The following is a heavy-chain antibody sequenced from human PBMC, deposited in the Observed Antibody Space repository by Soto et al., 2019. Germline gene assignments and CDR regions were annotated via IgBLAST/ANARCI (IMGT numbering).Heavy chain of an antibody. CDR2: IHNSGTT. CDR3: ARQKQWLSTFDD. V-gene: IGHV4-31*03. D-gene: IGHD6-19*01. CDR1: GGSITNDDYY. J-gene: IGHJ4*02. Sequence: QVQLHEAGPGLVKPSQTLSLTCTVSGGSITNDDYYWNWIRQLPRKGLEWIGYIHNSGTTDYNPSLKSRITISLDTSKSQFSVKLSSVTAADTAVYFCARQKQWLSTFDDWGQGALVTVSS.